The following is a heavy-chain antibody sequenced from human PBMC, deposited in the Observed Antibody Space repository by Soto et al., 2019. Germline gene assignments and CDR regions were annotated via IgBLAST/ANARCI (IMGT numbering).Heavy chain of an antibody. CDR3: ARDVPLNYYDSTYSFYALDV. Sequence: QVQLVQSGSEVKTPWSWVKVSCKASGGAFSGHAISWLRQAPGQGLEWMGQIVPFFKGVKYAQKFQGRVTITADDSTSTAYMDXSSLTSDDTAVYYCARDVPLNYYDSTYSFYALDVWGQGTTVTVSS. V-gene: IGHV1-69*01. CDR2: IVPFFKGV. CDR1: GGAFSGHA. D-gene: IGHD3-22*01. J-gene: IGHJ6*02.